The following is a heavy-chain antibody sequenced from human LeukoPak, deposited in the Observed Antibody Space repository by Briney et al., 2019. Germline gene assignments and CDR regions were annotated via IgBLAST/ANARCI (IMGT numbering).Heavy chain of an antibody. CDR1: GFTFSSYS. CDR3: ARFSSDSSGSFDY. D-gene: IGHD3-22*01. V-gene: IGHV3-21*01. Sequence: GGSLRLSCAASGFTFSSYSMNWVRQAPGKGLEWVSSISSSSSYIYYADSVKGRFTISRDNAKNSLYLQMNSLRAEDTAVYYCARFSSDSSGSFDYWGQGTLVTVSS. J-gene: IGHJ4*02. CDR2: ISSSSSYI.